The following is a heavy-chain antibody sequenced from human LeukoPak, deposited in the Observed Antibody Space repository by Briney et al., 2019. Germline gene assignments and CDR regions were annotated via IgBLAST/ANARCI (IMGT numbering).Heavy chain of an antibody. Sequence: PGRSLRLSCAASGFTFSSYAMHWVRQAPGKGLEWVAVISYDGSNKYYADSVKGRFTISRDNSKNTLYLQMNSLRAEDTAVYYCARDAAPFDWNHARGAFDYWGQGTLVTVSS. J-gene: IGHJ4*02. D-gene: IGHD3-9*01. CDR2: ISYDGSNK. V-gene: IGHV3-30-3*01. CDR1: GFTFSSYA. CDR3: ARDAAPFDWNHARGAFDY.